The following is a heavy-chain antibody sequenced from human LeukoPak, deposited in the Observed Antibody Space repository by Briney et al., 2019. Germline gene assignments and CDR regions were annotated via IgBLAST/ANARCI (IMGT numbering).Heavy chain of an antibody. CDR2: ISGSGGST. Sequence: SGGSLRLSCAASGFNINSQAMSWVRQAPGKGLEWVSAISGSGGSTYYADSVKGRFTISRDNSKNTLYLQMNSLRAEDTAVYYCAKAIIVGATTFRVAAFDIWGQGTMVTVSS. D-gene: IGHD1-26*01. J-gene: IGHJ3*02. CDR3: AKAIIVGATTFRVAAFDI. CDR1: GFNINSQA. V-gene: IGHV3-23*01.